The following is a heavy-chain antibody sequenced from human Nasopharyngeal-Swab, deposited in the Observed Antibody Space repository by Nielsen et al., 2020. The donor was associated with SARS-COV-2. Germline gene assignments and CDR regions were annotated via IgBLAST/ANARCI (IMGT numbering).Heavy chain of an antibody. Sequence: GESLKISCRGSGYSFSSYWITWVRQMPGKGLEWMGRIDPSDSFTTYNPSFQGHVTISADKSISTAYLQWGSLQASDTAVYYCARHPTIFGVVHTPYYFYIDVWGKGTTVTVS. D-gene: IGHD3-3*01. V-gene: IGHV5-10-1*01. CDR1: GYSFSSYW. J-gene: IGHJ6*03. CDR2: IDPSDSFT. CDR3: ARHPTIFGVVHTPYYFYIDV.